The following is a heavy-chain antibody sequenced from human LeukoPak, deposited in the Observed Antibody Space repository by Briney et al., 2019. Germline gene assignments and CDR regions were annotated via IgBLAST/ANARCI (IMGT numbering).Heavy chain of an antibody. Sequence: GGSLRLSCAASGFTFSSDWMHWVRQAPGKGLVWVSRINSDGSSTTYADSVKGRFTISRDNAKNTLYLQMNSLRAEDTAVYYCARVFGRNWFDPWGQGTLVTVSS. CDR2: INSDGSST. J-gene: IGHJ5*02. CDR3: ARVFGRNWFDP. D-gene: IGHD3-10*02. CDR1: GFTFSSDW. V-gene: IGHV3-74*03.